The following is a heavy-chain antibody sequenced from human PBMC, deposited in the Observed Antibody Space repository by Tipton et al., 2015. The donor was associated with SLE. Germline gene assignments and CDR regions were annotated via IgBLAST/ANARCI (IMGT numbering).Heavy chain of an antibody. CDR1: GYSISTDYC. CDR2: VYSSGST. V-gene: IGHV4-38-2*01. Sequence: TLSLTCAVSGYSISTDYCWGWIRQPPGKGLEWIGYVYSSGSTNYNPSLKSRVTISVDTSKNQFSLKLSSVTAADTAVYYCARRRGYSFSYPFDYWGQGTLVTVSS. D-gene: IGHD5-18*01. J-gene: IGHJ4*02. CDR3: ARRRGYSFSYPFDY.